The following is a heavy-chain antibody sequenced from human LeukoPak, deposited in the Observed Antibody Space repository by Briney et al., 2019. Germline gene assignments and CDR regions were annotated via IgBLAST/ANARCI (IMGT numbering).Heavy chain of an antibody. D-gene: IGHD1-26*01. CDR2: INDSGST. CDR1: GGSFSGYY. J-gene: IGHJ3*02. Sequence: SETLSLTCAVNGGSFSGYYWTWIRQSPGKGLEWIGEINDSGSTNYNPSLKSRVTISVDMSKNQFSLNLSSVTAADTAVYFCTRLPFLAPNLGAFDIWGQGTMVTVSS. CDR3: TRLPFLAPNLGAFDI. V-gene: IGHV4-34*01.